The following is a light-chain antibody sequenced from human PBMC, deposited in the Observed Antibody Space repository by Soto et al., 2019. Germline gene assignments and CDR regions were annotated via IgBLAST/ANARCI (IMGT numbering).Light chain of an antibody. Sequence: AIRMTQSPSSFSASTGDRVTITCRASQGISSYLAWYQQKPRKAPKLLIYAASTLQSGVPSRFSGSGSGTDFTLTISYLQSEDFATYYCQQYYSYPLTFGGGTKVDIK. J-gene: IGKJ4*01. V-gene: IGKV1-8*01. CDR2: AAS. CDR3: QQYYSYPLT. CDR1: QGISSY.